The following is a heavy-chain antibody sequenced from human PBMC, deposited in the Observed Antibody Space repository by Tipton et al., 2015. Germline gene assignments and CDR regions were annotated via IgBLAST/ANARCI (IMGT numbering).Heavy chain of an antibody. V-gene: IGHV4-34*01. Sequence: TLSLTCGVHGGSFSGYYWNWIRRPPGKGLEWIGEISHSGETRYNPSLKSRLTISLDTSKDQLSLKMKSVTAADTAVYFCARDLEHGMDVWGQGTTVTVS. J-gene: IGHJ6*02. CDR1: GGSFSGYY. CDR3: ARDLEHGMDV. CDR2: ISHSGET.